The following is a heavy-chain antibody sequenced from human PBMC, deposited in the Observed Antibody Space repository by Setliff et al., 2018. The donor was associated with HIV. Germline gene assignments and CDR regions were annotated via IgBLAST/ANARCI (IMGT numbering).Heavy chain of an antibody. CDR1: GYSFTSYT. Sequence: ASVKVSCKASGYSFTSYTIHWARQAPGQRLEWMGWINAGNGNTKYSQKFRGRVTFTRDTSASTAYMELSGPGFEDTAVYYCARLSSAAMWGGGAFDIWGQGTMVTVSS. CDR2: INAGNGNT. CDR3: ARLSSAAMWGGGAFDI. J-gene: IGHJ3*02. D-gene: IGHD2-2*01. V-gene: IGHV1-3*01.